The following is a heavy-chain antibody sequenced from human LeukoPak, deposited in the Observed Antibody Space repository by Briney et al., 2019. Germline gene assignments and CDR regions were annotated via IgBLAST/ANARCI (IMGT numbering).Heavy chain of an antibody. CDR3: ATVGELPGRYYFDY. J-gene: IGHJ4*02. D-gene: IGHD1-26*01. CDR1: GYTLTELS. Sequence: GASVKVSCKVSGYTLTELSMHWVRQAPGKGLEWMGGFDPEDGETIYAQKFQGRVTMTEDTSTDTAYMELSSLRSEDTAVYYCATVGELPGRYYFDYWGQGTLVTVSS. V-gene: IGHV1-24*01. CDR2: FDPEDGET.